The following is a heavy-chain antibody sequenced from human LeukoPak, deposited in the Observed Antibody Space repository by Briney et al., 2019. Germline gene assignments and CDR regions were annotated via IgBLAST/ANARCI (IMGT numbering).Heavy chain of an antibody. J-gene: IGHJ6*03. D-gene: IGHD3-16*01. V-gene: IGHV4-34*01. CDR3: ARGYGGIYYYYTDV. CDR2: INHSGSI. Sequence: PSETLSLTCAVYGGSFSGYYWSWIRQPPGKGLEWIGEINHSGSINYSPSLKSRVTISVDTSKNQFSLKLRSVTAADTAVYYCARGYGGIYYYYTDVWGRGTTVTVSS. CDR1: GGSFSGYY.